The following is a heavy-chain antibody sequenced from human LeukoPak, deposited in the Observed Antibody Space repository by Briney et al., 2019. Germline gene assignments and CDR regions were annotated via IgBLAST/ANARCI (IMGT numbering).Heavy chain of an antibody. Sequence: SETLSLTCTVSGGSVNSGTYYWSWIRQPPGKGLEWIGYIYYSGSTNYNPSLKSRVTISVDTSKNQFSLKLSSVTAADTAVYYCAREVVGATSWFDPWGQGTLVTVSS. CDR3: AREVVGATSWFDP. V-gene: IGHV4-61*01. CDR1: GGSVNSGTYY. D-gene: IGHD1-26*01. CDR2: IYYSGST. J-gene: IGHJ5*02.